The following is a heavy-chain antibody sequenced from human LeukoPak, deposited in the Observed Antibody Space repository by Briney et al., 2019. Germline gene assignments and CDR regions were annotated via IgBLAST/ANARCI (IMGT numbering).Heavy chain of an antibody. Sequence: SETLSLTCTVSGGSISSGDYYWSWIRQPPGKGLEWIGYIYYSGSTYYNPSLESRVTISVDTSKNQFSLKLSSVTAADTAVYYCARVVIVGATPGAFDIWGQGTMVTVSS. CDR2: IYYSGST. J-gene: IGHJ3*02. V-gene: IGHV4-30-4*01. D-gene: IGHD1-26*01. CDR3: ARVVIVGATPGAFDI. CDR1: GGSISSGDYY.